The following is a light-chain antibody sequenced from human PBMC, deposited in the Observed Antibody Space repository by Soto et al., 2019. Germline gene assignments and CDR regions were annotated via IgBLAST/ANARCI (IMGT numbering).Light chain of an antibody. CDR3: QQYDNIPPT. Sequence: DIQMTQSPSSLSASVGDRVTITCQASQDISNYLNWYQQKPGKAPKLPIYDASNLETGVTSRFSGSGSWTDFTFTISSLQPEDIATYYCQQYDNIPPTFGPGTKVDIK. CDR2: DAS. CDR1: QDISNY. J-gene: IGKJ3*01. V-gene: IGKV1-33*01.